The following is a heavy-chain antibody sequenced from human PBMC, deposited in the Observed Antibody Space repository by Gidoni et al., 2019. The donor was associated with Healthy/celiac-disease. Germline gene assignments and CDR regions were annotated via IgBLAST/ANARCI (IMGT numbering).Heavy chain of an antibody. CDR2: ISGSGGST. J-gene: IGHJ2*01. CDR1: GFTFSSYA. V-gene: IGHV3-23*01. D-gene: IGHD6-13*01. CDR3: AKDPLYSSSWIEGWYFDL. Sequence: EVQLLESGGGLVQPGGSLRLSCAASGFTFSSYAMSWVRQAPGKGLEWVSAISGSGGSTYYADSVKGRFTISRDNSKNTLYLQMNSLRAEDTAVYYCAKDPLYSSSWIEGWYFDLWGRGTLVTVSS.